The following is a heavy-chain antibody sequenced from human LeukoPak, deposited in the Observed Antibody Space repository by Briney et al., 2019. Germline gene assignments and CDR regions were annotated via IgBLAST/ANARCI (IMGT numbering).Heavy chain of an antibody. D-gene: IGHD4-17*01. CDR3: ARGWDGDYEPFDY. Sequence: SETLSLTCTVSSGSISSYYWSWIRQPPGKGLEWIGYIYYSGSTNYNPSLKSRVTISVDTSKNQFSLKLSSVTAADTAVYYCARGWDGDYEPFDYWGQGTLVTVSS. CDR2: IYYSGST. J-gene: IGHJ4*02. CDR1: SGSISSYY. V-gene: IGHV4-59*01.